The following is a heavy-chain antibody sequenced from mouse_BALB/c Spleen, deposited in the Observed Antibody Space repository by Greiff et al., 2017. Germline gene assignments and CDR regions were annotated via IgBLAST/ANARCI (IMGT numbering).Heavy chain of an antibody. Sequence: EVQLQQSGAELVRSGASVKLSCTASGFNIKDYYMHWVKQRPEQGLEWIGWIDPENGDTEYAPKFQGKATMTADTSSNTAYLQLSSLTSEDTAVYYCARSRTGEVFDYWGQGTTLTVSS. J-gene: IGHJ2*01. CDR2: IDPENGDT. V-gene: IGHV14-4*02. D-gene: IGHD4-1*01. CDR1: GFNIKDYY. CDR3: ARSRTGEVFDY.